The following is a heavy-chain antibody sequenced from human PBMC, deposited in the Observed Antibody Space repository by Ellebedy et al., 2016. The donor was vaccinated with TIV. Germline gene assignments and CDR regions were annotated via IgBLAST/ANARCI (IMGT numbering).Heavy chain of an antibody. V-gene: IGHV4-59*01. J-gene: IGHJ4*02. D-gene: IGHD2-15*01. Sequence: MPSETLSLTCTVSGGSXXSYYXXWLPPPPGKGLEWFGYISYSWSINYNPSLKSRVTILVDTSKNQFSLKLSPVTAADTAVSSCARGRGGGNFDNWGQGTLVTGSS. CDR2: ISYSWSI. CDR3: ARGRGGGNFDN. CDR1: GGSXXSYY.